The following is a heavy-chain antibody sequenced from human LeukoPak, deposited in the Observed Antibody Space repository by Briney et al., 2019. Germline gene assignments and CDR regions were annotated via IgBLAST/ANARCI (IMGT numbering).Heavy chain of an antibody. V-gene: IGHV4-34*01. J-gene: IGHJ4*02. Sequence: SETLSLTCAVYGGSFSGYYWSWIRRPPGKGQEWIGEINHSGSTNYNPSLKSRVTISVDTSKNQFSLKLSSVTAADTAVYYCARGKVMTLFDYWGQGTLVTVSS. D-gene: IGHD2-21*01. CDR3: ARGKVMTLFDY. CDR1: GGSFSGYY. CDR2: INHSGST.